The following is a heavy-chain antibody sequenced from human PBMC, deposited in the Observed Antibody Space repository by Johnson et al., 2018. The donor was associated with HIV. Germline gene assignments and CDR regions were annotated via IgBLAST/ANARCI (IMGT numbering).Heavy chain of an antibody. J-gene: IGHJ3*02. Sequence: QVQLVESGGGVVQPGRSLRLSCAASGFTFSSYTMHWVRQAPGKGLEWVAVISYDGSNKYYADSVKGRFTFSRDNSKTTLYLQMNSLRAEDTAVYYCARGRKTVTTVRPSAFDIWGQGTMVTVSS. V-gene: IGHV3-30-3*01. D-gene: IGHD4-17*01. CDR1: GFTFSSYT. CDR2: ISYDGSNK. CDR3: ARGRKTVTTVRPSAFDI.